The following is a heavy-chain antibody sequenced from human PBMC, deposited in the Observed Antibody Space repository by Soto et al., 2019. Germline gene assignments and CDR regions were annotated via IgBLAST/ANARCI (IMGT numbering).Heavy chain of an antibody. D-gene: IGHD2-15*01. CDR3: ARDMGRGLIDY. V-gene: IGHV3-53*04. CDR2: IYSGCST. CDR1: GFTVSSNY. Sequence: EVQLVESGGGLVQPGGSLRLSCAASGFTVSSNYMSWVRQAPGKGLEWVSVIYSGCSTYYADSVKGRFTISRHNSKNTLYLQMNSLRAEDTAVYYCARDMGRGLIDYWGQGTLVTVSS. J-gene: IGHJ4*02.